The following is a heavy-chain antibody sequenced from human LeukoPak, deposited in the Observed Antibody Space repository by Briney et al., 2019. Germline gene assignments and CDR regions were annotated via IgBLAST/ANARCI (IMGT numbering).Heavy chain of an antibody. CDR2: IWYDGSNK. J-gene: IGHJ6*02. V-gene: IGHV3-33*01. CDR3: ARGGPYYYYYGMDV. CDR1: GFTFSSYG. Sequence: PGGSLRLSCAASGFTFSSYGMHWGRQAPGKGLEWVAVIWYDGSNKYYADSVKGRFTISRDNSKNTLYLQMNSLRAEDTAVYYCARGGPYYYYYGMDVWGQGTTVTVSS.